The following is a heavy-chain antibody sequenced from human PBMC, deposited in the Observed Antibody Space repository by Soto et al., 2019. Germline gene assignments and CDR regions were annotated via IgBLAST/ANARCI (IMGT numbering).Heavy chain of an antibody. Sequence: QVQLQQWGAGLLKPSETLSLTCAVYGGSFSGYYWSWIRQPPGKGLEWIGEINHSGSTNYNPSLKSRVTISVGTAGGGVAGGGGGVTAADTAVYYCARLGPYCSGGSCYSAWYFDLWGRGTLVTVSS. CDR3: ARLGPYCSGGSCYSAWYFDL. D-gene: IGHD2-15*01. CDR2: INHSGST. CDR1: GGSFSGYY. J-gene: IGHJ2*01. V-gene: IGHV4-34*01.